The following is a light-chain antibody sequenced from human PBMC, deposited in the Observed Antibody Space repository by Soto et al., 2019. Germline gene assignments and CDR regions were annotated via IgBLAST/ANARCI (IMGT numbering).Light chain of an antibody. CDR1: QTINTY. CDR2: AEV. J-gene: IGKJ1*01. Sequence: DIQMTQSTSSLSASVGDRVTITCRASQTINTYLSWYQQKPGKPPTLLISAEVSLHSGVPSRFSGSGSGTDFTLTISRLEPEDFAVYYCQHYITSLTTFGQGSKVDI. CDR3: QHYITSLTT. V-gene: IGKV1-39*01.